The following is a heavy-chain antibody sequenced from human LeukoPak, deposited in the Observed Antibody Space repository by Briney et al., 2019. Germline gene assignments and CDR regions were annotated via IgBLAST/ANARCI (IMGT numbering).Heavy chain of an antibody. J-gene: IGHJ4*02. CDR2: INAGNGNT. CDR3: ARASGMVRGDYFDY. CDR1: GYTFTSYA. V-gene: IGHV1-3*01. D-gene: IGHD3-10*01. Sequence: ASVKVSCKASGYTFTSYAMHWVRQAPGQRLEWMGWINAGNGNTKYSQKFQGRVTITRDTSAGTAYMELSSLRAEDTAVYYCARASGMVRGDYFDYWGQGTLVTVSS.